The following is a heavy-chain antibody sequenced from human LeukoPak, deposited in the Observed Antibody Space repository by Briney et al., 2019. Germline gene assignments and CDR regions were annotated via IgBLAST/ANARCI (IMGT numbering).Heavy chain of an antibody. CDR3: ARDRYGGNPYYFDY. CDR1: GFTFSSYE. D-gene: IGHD4-23*01. J-gene: IGHJ4*02. Sequence: GGSLRLSCAASGFTFSSYEMNWVRQAPGKGLEWVSYIGSSGSTIYYADSVKGRFTISRDNAKNSLYLQMNSLRAKDTAVYYCARDRYGGNPYYFDYWGQGTLVTVSS. V-gene: IGHV3-48*03. CDR2: IGSSGSTI.